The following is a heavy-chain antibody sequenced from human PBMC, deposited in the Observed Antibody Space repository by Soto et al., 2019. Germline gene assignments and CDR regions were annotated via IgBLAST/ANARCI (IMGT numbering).Heavy chain of an antibody. Sequence: SETLSLTCTVSGGSISSSSYYWGWIRQPPGKGLEWIGSIYYSGSTYYNPSLKSRVTISVDTSKNQFSLKLSSVTAADTAVYYCARLETGLIYFDYWGQGTLVTVSS. CDR1: GGSISSSSYY. D-gene: IGHD7-27*01. J-gene: IGHJ4*02. CDR3: ARLETGLIYFDY. CDR2: IYYSGST. V-gene: IGHV4-39*01.